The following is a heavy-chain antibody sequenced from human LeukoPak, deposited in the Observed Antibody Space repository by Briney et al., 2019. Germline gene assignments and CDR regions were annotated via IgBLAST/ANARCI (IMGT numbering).Heavy chain of an antibody. CDR1: GYTFTDYY. Sequence: GASVKVSCKASGYTFTDYYMHWVRQAPGQGLEWMGWINPNNGGTNYAQNFQGRVTMTRDTSISTAYMELSRLRSEDTAVYYCARDWGAARPLGLGDYWGQGTLVTVSS. J-gene: IGHJ4*02. CDR3: ARDWGAARPLGLGDY. V-gene: IGHV1-2*02. CDR2: INPNNGGT. D-gene: IGHD6-6*01.